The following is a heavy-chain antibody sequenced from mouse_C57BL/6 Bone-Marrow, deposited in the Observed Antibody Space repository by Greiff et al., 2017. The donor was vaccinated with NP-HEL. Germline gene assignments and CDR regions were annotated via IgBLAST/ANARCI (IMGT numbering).Heavy chain of an antibody. V-gene: IGHV1-76*01. Sequence: VQRVESGAELVRPGASVKLSCKASGYTFTDYYINWVKQRPGQGLEWIARIYPGSGNTYYNEKFKGKATLTAEKSSSTAYMQLSSLTSEDSAVYFCAAYSKGGTWFAYWGQGTLVTVSA. J-gene: IGHJ3*01. CDR1: GYTFTDYY. D-gene: IGHD2-5*01. CDR2: IYPGSGNT. CDR3: AAYSKGGTWFAY.